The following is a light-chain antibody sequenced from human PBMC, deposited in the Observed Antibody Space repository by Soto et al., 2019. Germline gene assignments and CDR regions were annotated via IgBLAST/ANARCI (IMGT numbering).Light chain of an antibody. CDR2: DAS. J-gene: IGKJ3*01. V-gene: IGKV1-5*01. CDR1: QNISTW. CDR3: QHGFT. Sequence: DIQMTQSPSTLSAFVGDRVTITCRASQNISTWLAWYQQKPGKAPQLLIYDASSLETGVPLRFSGSGSGTDGVLSVSRLQPDDFATYYCQHGFTFGPGTRVDIK.